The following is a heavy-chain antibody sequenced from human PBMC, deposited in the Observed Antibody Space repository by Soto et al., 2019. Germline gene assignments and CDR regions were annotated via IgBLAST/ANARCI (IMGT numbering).Heavy chain of an antibody. Sequence: SGPTLVNPTQTLTLTCTFSGFSLSTSGMCVSWIRRPPGKALEWLALIDWDDDKYYSTSLKTRLTISKDTSKNQVVLTMTNMDPVDTATYYCARTRPTYYYDSSGYSLDYWGQGTLVTVSS. V-gene: IGHV2-70*01. CDR1: GFSLSTSGMC. D-gene: IGHD3-22*01. CDR3: ARTRPTYYYDSSGYSLDY. J-gene: IGHJ4*02. CDR2: IDWDDDK.